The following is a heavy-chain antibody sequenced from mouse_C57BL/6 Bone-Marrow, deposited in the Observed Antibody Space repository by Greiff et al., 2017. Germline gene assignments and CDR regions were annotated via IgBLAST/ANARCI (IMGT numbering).Heavy chain of an antibody. J-gene: IGHJ1*03. CDR2: FYPGSGSI. CDR1: GYTFTEYT. V-gene: IGHV1-62-2*01. Sequence: VKLQESGAELVKPGASVKLSCKASGYTFTEYTIHWVKQRSGQGLEWIGWFYPGSGSIKYNEKFKDKATLTADKSSSTVYMELSRLASEDSAVYFCARHGTPYYYGSSYRYFDVWGTGTTVTVSS. D-gene: IGHD1-1*01. CDR3: ARHGTPYYYGSSYRYFDV.